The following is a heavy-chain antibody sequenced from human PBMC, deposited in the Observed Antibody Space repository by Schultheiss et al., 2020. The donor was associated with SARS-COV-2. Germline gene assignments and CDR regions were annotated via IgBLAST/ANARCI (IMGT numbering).Heavy chain of an antibody. V-gene: IGHV3-30*04. CDR3: AKASRHCSGGSCLTLDY. D-gene: IGHD2-15*01. J-gene: IGHJ4*02. CDR2: ISYDGSNK. Sequence: GESLKISCAASGFTFSSYAMHWVRQAPGKGLEWVAVISYDGSNKYYADSVKGRFTISRDNSKNTLYLQMNSLRAEDTAVYYCAKASRHCSGGSCLTLDYWGQGTLVTVSS. CDR1: GFTFSSYA.